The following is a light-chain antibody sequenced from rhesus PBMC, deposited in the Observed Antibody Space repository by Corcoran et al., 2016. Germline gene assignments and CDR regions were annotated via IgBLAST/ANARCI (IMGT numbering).Light chain of an antibody. CDR3: QQYNSAPRT. Sequence: DIQMTQSPSSLSASVGDRVTITCRASQGISSYLAWYQQKPGKAPKPLIYYASNLESGVPSRFSGSGSGTEFTFTISSLQPEDCATYYCQQYNSAPRTFGQGTKVEIK. CDR1: QGISSY. V-gene: IGKV1-37*01. CDR2: YAS. J-gene: IGKJ1*01.